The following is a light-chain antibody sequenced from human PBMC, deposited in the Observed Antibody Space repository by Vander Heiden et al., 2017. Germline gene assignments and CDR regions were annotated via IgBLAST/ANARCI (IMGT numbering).Light chain of an antibody. Sequence: QSVLTQPPSVSGAPGQRVTISCPGSSSNIGAGYDVYWYQQLPGTAPKLLVYGNSNRPSGVPDRFSGSKSGTSASLAITGLQAEDEADYYCQSYDSSLSGSRVFGGGTKLTVL. CDR1: SSNIGAGYD. CDR2: GNS. J-gene: IGLJ3*02. V-gene: IGLV1-40*01. CDR3: QSYDSSLSGSRV.